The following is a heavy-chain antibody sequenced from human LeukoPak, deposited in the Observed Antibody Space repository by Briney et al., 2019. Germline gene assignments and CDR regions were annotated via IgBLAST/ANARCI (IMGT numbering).Heavy chain of an antibody. CDR3: ARHLASTIFDP. J-gene: IGHJ5*02. CDR2: IYTSGST. D-gene: IGHD5/OR15-5a*01. V-gene: IGHV4-4*07. CDR1: GGSISSYH. Sequence: SETLSLTCTVSGGSISSYHWSWIRQPAGEGLEWIGRIYTSGSTNYNPSLKSRVTMSVDTSKNQFSLKLSSVTAADTAVYYCARHLASTIFDPWGQGTLVTVSS.